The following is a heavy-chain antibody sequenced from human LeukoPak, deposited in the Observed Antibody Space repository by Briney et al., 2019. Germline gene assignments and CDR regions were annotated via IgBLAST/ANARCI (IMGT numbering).Heavy chain of an antibody. D-gene: IGHD3-9*01. J-gene: IGHJ6*03. V-gene: IGHV4-61*02. CDR1: GGSISSGSYY. CDR3: ARGPYDILTGYSQGYMDV. CDR2: IYTSGST. Sequence: SQTLSLTCTVSGGSISSGSYYWSWLRQPAGKGLEWIGRIYTSGSTNYNPSLESRVTISVNTSENQFSLKLSSVTAADTAVYYCARGPYDILTGYSQGYMDVWGKGTTVTVSS.